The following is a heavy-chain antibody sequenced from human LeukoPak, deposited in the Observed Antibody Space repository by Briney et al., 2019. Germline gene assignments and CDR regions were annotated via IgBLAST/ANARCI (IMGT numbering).Heavy chain of an antibody. V-gene: IGHV1-2*02. CDR2: INPNSGGT. J-gene: IGHJ6*03. Sequence: ASVKVSCKASGHTFTGYYMHWVRQAPGQGLEWVGWINPNSGGTNYAQKFQGRVTMTRDTSLSTADMEMSRLRCDGTAGYYCGRDRDYDLWSGYITYYYYYIEVLGKGAKATVCS. CDR3: GRDRDYDLWSGYITYYYYYIEV. D-gene: IGHD3-3*01. CDR1: GHTFTGYY.